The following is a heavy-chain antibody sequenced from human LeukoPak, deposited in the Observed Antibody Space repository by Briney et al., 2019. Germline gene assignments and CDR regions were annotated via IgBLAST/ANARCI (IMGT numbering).Heavy chain of an antibody. CDR2: IYYSGNT. V-gene: IGHV4-59*01. Sequence: KPSETLSLTCTVSGGSISSYYWSWIRQPPGKGLEWIGYIYYSGNTNYNPSLKSRVTISIDTSKNQVSLKLSSVTAAGTAVYYCARFHDYGGNRYFDYWGQGTLVTVSS. CDR3: ARFHDYGGNRYFDY. D-gene: IGHD4-23*01. J-gene: IGHJ4*02. CDR1: GGSISSYY.